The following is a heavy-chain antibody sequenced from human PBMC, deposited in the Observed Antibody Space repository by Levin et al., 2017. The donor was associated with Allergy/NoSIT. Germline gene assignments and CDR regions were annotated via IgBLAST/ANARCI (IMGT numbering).Heavy chain of an antibody. CDR2: IYHSGST. V-gene: IGHV4-4*02. Sequence: PSQTLSLTCAVXXXXXXGSQGWSAVAQPPGKGLEWIGEIYHSGSTNYNPSLKSRVTISVDKSKNQFSLKLSSVTAADTAVYYCARRWSSSWYFPDYFDYWGQGTLVTVSS. CDR1: XXXXXGSQG. CDR3: ARRWSSSWYFPDYFDY. J-gene: IGHJ4*02. D-gene: IGHD6-13*01.